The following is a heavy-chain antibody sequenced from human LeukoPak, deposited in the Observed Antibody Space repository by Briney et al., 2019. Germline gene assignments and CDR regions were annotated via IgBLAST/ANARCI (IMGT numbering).Heavy chain of an antibody. V-gene: IGHV4-39*07. CDR2: IYYSGST. D-gene: IGHD3-10*01. CDR3: ARDGKYYYGSGSSPNWFDP. J-gene: IGHJ5*02. CDR1: GGSISSSSYY. Sequence: NPSETLSLTCTVSGGSISSSSYYWGWIRQPPGKGLEWIGSIYYSGSTYYNPSLKSRVTISVDTSKNQFSLKLSSVTAADTAVYYCARDGKYYYGSGSSPNWFDPWGQGTLVTVSS.